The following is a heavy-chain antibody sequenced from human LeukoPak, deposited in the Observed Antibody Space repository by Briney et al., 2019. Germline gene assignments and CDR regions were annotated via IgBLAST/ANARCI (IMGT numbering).Heavy chain of an antibody. D-gene: IGHD6-13*01. V-gene: IGHV3-53*01. CDR3: TGDSSSWYHYMDV. Sequence: GGSLRLSCAGSGFTVSSNYMSWVRQAPGKGLEWVSIIYTGGSTYYADSVKGRFTIPRDNSKNTLYLQMNSLRVEDTAVYYCTGDSSSWYHYMDVWGKGTTVTVSS. CDR2: IYTGGST. CDR1: GFTVSSNY. J-gene: IGHJ6*03.